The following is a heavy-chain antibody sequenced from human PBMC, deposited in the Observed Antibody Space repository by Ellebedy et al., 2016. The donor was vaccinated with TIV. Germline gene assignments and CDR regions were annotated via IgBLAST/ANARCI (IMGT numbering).Heavy chain of an antibody. CDR2: IKSKTDGATK. Sequence: GESLKISCAASGFTFNNTWMSWVRQAPGKGLEWVGRIKSKTDGATKDYAAPVTGRFSISRDDSKNTLYLQMNTLKTADTAVYYFTTDGGLRSKYWGQGTLVTVSS. V-gene: IGHV3-15*01. CDR1: GFTFNNTW. CDR3: TTDGGLRSKY. D-gene: IGHD3-16*01. J-gene: IGHJ4*02.